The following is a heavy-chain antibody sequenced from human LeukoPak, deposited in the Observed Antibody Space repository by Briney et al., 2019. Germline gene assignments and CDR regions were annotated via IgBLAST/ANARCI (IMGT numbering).Heavy chain of an antibody. D-gene: IGHD3-10*01. J-gene: IGHJ4*02. CDR2: INPDNGGT. Sequence: ASVKVSCKASGYTFTGHYMHWVRQAPGQGLEWMGWINPDNGGTNYAQKFQGRVTMTRDMSISTAYMELSRLRSDDTAVYYCARATYYGSAFDYWGQGTLVTVSS. V-gene: IGHV1-2*02. CDR3: ARATYYGSAFDY. CDR1: GYTFTGHY.